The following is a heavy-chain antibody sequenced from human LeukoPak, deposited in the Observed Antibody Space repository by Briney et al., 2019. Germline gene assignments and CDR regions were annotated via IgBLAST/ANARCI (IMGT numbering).Heavy chain of an antibody. CDR2: IYSGGST. D-gene: IGHD1-26*01. CDR3: ARGGSYLSAFDS. Sequence: GGSLRLSCAASGFTVSSNYMSWVRQAPGKGLEWVSIIYSGGSTFYADSVKGRFTISRDNSKNTLYLQMNSLRAEDTAVYYCARGGSYLSAFDSWGQGAMVTVSS. V-gene: IGHV3-53*01. CDR1: GFTVSSNY. J-gene: IGHJ3*02.